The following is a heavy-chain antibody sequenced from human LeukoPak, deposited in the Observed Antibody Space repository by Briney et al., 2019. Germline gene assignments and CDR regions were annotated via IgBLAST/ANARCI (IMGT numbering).Heavy chain of an antibody. V-gene: IGHV1-8*02. Sequence: GASVKVSCKASGYTFTSYGINWVRQATGQGLEWMGWMNPNSGNTGYAQKFQGRVTMTRNTSISTAYMELSSLRSEDTAVYYCARVTVYDFWSGLLSRPGYFDYWGQGTLVTVSS. J-gene: IGHJ4*02. D-gene: IGHD3-3*01. CDR2: MNPNSGNT. CDR3: ARVTVYDFWSGLLSRPGYFDY. CDR1: GYTFTSYG.